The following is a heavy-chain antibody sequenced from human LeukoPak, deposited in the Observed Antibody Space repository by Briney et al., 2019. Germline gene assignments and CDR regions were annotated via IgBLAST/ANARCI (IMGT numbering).Heavy chain of an antibody. D-gene: IGHD4-17*01. CDR2: ISYDGSNK. CDR1: GFIVSSSY. CDR3: AKAQDGDYVDY. Sequence: GGSLRLSCGASGFIVSSSYMSWVRQAPGKGLEWVAVISYDGSNKYYADSVKGRFTISRDNSKNTLFLQMNSLRPEDTAVYYCAKAQDGDYVDYWGQGTLVTVSS. V-gene: IGHV3-30*18. J-gene: IGHJ4*02.